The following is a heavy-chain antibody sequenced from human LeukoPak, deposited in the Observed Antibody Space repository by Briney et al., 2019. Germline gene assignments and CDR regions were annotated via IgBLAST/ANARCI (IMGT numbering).Heavy chain of an antibody. J-gene: IGHJ5*02. D-gene: IGHD6-19*01. CDR1: GYTFTDYY. CDR3: ARGSTRDSSGWYGPGKWFDP. CDR2: INPKSGVT. V-gene: IGHV1-2*02. Sequence: GASVKVSCKSSGYTFTDYYMHWVRQAPGQGLEWMGWINPKSGVTNYARRFQGRVTMTRDTSISTSYMELSRLRSDDTAVYYCARGSTRDSSGWYGPGKWFDPWGQGTLVTVSS.